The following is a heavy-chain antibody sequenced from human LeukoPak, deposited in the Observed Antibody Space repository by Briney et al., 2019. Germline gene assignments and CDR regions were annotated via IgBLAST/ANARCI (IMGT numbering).Heavy chain of an antibody. D-gene: IGHD4-17*01. Sequence: GGSLRLSCAASGFTFNNAWMSWVRQAPGKGLEWVGRIKSKTDGGTADYPAPVKGRFTISRDDSTNTLYLQLNSLTTEDTAVYYCATDVYGDYGVGFDFWGQGTLVTVSS. CDR1: GFTFNNAW. V-gene: IGHV3-15*01. CDR2: IKSKTDGGTA. J-gene: IGHJ4*02. CDR3: ATDVYGDYGVGFDF.